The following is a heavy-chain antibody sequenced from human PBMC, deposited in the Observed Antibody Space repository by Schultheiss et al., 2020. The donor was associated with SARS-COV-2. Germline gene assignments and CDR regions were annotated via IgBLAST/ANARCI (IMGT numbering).Heavy chain of an antibody. D-gene: IGHD6-19*01. V-gene: IGHV4-59*01. J-gene: IGHJ1*01. CDR3: ARQMAGGAAEYFQH. CDR1: GGSISSYY. Sequence: ETLSLTCTVSGGSISSYYWSWIRQPPGKGLEWIGYIYYSGSTNYNPSLKSRVTISVDTSKNQVSLKLSSVTAADTAVYYCARQMAGGAAEYFQHWSQGTLVTVSS. CDR2: IYYSGST.